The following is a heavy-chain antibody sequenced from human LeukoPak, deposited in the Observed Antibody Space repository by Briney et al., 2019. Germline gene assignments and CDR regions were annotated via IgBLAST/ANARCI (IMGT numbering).Heavy chain of an antibody. CDR2: IKQDGSEK. V-gene: IGHV3-7*01. Sequence: AGGSLRLSCAASGFTFSSYWMSWVRQAPGEGLEWVANIKQDGSEKYYVDSVKGRFIISRDNAKNSLYLQMNSLRAEDTAVYYCARVGRYGDYDYWGQGTLVTVSS. CDR3: ARVGRYGDYDY. D-gene: IGHD4-17*01. CDR1: GFTFSSYW. J-gene: IGHJ4*02.